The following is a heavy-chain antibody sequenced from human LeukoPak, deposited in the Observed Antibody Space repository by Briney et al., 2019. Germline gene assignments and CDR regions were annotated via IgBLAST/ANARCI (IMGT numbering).Heavy chain of an antibody. Sequence: GGSLRVSCSASGFNFSNYNMNWVRQAPGKGLEWVSSIHSSSGSIYYADSLKGRFTISRDNAKNSLYLQMNSLRDEDAAVYYCARGASLVVITTAAVDIWDQGTMVTVSS. V-gene: IGHV3-21*01. CDR2: IHSSSGSI. J-gene: IGHJ3*02. D-gene: IGHD6-25*01. CDR3: ARGASLVVITTAAVDI. CDR1: GFNFSNYN.